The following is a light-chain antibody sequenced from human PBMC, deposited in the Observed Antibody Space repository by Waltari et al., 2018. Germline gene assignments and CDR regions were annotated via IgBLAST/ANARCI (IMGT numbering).Light chain of an antibody. CDR3: QQYKDWLGT. J-gene: IGKJ1*01. CDR2: VAS. CDR1: QSVGRY. Sequence: MTQSPVTLSVPPGERVTLSCRASQSVGRYLAWYQQKPGQPPSLLIYVASTRATGVPGRFRASGSGTEFTLTISSLQSEDFALYYCQQYKDWLGTFGQGTKVEIK. V-gene: IGKV3-15*01.